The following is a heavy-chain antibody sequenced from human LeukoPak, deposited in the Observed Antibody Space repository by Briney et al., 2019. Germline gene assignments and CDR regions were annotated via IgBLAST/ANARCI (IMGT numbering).Heavy chain of an antibody. V-gene: IGHV3-48*03. CDR1: GFTFSSYE. J-gene: IGHJ4*02. CDR2: ISSSGSTI. Sequence: GGSLRLSCAASGFTFSSYEMNWVRQAPGKGLEWFSYISSSGSTIYYADSVKGRFTISRDNAKNSLYLQMNSLRAEDTAVYYCARDLIADPTGTLFDYWGQGTLVTVSS. D-gene: IGHD1-1*01. CDR3: ARDLIADPTGTLFDY.